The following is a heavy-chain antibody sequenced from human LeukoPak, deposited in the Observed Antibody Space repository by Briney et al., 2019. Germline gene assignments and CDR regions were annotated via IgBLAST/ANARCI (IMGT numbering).Heavy chain of an antibody. CDR2: ISYDGSNK. Sequence: GRSLRLSCAASGFTFSNCGMHWVRQAPGKGLGWVAVISYDGSNKYYADSVKGRFTISRDNSKNTLYLQMNSLRAEDTAVYYCAKSGYGGYYYGMDVWGQGTTVTVSS. CDR3: AKSGYGGYYYGMDV. CDR1: GFTFSNCG. J-gene: IGHJ6*02. D-gene: IGHD5-18*01. V-gene: IGHV3-30*18.